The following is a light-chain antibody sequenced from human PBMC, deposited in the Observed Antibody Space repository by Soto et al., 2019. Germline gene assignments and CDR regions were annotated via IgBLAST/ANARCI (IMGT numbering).Light chain of an antibody. J-gene: IGLJ2*01. CDR3: QTWGTGYVV. Sequence: QSVLTQSPSASASLGASDKLTCTLSSGHSSYSIAWHQQQPEEGPRFLMTLDTYGGHTRGDGIPDRFSGSSSGAERYLTISSLQSEDEADYYCQTWGTGYVVFGGGTKLTVL. CDR1: SGHSSYS. CDR2: LDTYGGH. V-gene: IGLV4-69*01.